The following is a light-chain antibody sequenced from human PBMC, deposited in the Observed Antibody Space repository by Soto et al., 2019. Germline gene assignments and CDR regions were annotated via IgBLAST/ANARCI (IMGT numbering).Light chain of an antibody. Sequence: DIQMTQSPSSLSASVGDRVTITCRASQSISTYLNWYQQKPGKAPKLLIYAASSLQSGVPSRFSGSGSGTDFSLTISRLHPEDFATYYCQQTYSTLRTFGGGTKVEIK. CDR1: QSISTY. CDR3: QQTYSTLRT. V-gene: IGKV1-39*01. J-gene: IGKJ4*01. CDR2: AAS.